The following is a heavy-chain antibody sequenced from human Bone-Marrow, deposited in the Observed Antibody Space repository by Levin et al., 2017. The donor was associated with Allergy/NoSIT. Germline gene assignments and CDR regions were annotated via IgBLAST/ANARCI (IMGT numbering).Heavy chain of an antibody. CDR3: ARRLIYDSLDSYAMDV. Sequence: GGSLRLSCAASGFTVSNFAMTWVRQAPGKGLEWVSSISRSGTYIYYGDSLKGRFTISRDDSKNSLFLQMNSLGPEDTAVYFCARRLIYDSLDSYAMDVWGQGTTVTVSS. D-gene: IGHD3-16*01. CDR2: ISRSGTYI. V-gene: IGHV3-21*06. J-gene: IGHJ6*02. CDR1: GFTVSNFA.